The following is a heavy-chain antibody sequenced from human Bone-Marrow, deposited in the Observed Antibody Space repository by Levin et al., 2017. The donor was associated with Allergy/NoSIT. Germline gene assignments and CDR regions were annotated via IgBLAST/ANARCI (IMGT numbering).Heavy chain of an antibody. Sequence: GESLKISCAASGFTFSSYSMNWVRQAPGKGLEWVSYISSSSSTIYYADSVKGRFTISRDNAKNSLYLQMNSLRAEDTAVYYCASPKSMVREGDFDYWGQGTLVTVSS. V-gene: IGHV3-48*01. CDR3: ASPKSMVREGDFDY. J-gene: IGHJ4*02. CDR1: GFTFSSYS. D-gene: IGHD3-10*01. CDR2: ISSSSSTI.